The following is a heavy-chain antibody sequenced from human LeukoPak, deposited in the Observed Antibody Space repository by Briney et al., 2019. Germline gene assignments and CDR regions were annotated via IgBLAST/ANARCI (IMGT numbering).Heavy chain of an antibody. CDR2: INPNSGNT. V-gene: IGHV1-2*02. CDR1: GYTFTSYY. CDR3: ARVRVFPHNPYNWNSDAFDI. D-gene: IGHD1-20*01. J-gene: IGHJ3*02. Sequence: ASVKVSCKASGYTFTSYYMHWVRQAPGQGLEWMGWINPNSGNTGYAQKFQGRVTMTRDTSISTAYMELSRLRSDDTAVYYCARVRVFPHNPYNWNSDAFDIWGQGTMVTVSS.